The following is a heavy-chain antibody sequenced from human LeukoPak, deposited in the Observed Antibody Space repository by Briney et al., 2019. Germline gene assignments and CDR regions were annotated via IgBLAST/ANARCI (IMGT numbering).Heavy chain of an antibody. CDR2: IYYSGST. D-gene: IGHD1-26*01. CDR3: ARVGGGSYPSFDY. J-gene: IGHJ4*02. Sequence: SSETLSLTCTVSGGSISSYYWSWIRQPPGKGLEWIGYIYYSGSTNYNPSLKSRVTISVDTSKNQFSLKLSSVTAADTAVYYCARVGGGSYPSFDYWGQGTLFTVSS. CDR1: GGSISSYY. V-gene: IGHV4-59*01.